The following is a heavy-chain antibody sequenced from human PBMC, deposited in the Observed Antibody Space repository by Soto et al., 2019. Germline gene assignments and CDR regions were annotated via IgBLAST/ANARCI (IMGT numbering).Heavy chain of an antibody. Sequence: EVQLLESGGGLVQPGGSLRLSCAASGFTFSSYAMSWVRQAPGKGLDWVSAISGSGGSTYYADSVKGRFTISRDNSKNTLYRQMNSLRAEDTAVYYCAKDQTITSFGVAYQTYWYFDLWGRGTLVTVSS. CDR2: ISGSGGST. D-gene: IGHD3-3*01. CDR1: GFTFSSYA. J-gene: IGHJ2*01. V-gene: IGHV3-23*01. CDR3: AKDQTITSFGVAYQTYWYFDL.